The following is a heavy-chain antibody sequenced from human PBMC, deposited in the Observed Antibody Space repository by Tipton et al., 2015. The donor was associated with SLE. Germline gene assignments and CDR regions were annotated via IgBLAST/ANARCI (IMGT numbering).Heavy chain of an antibody. CDR1: GFTFSSYA. D-gene: IGHD2-15*01. CDR3: TRGEDIVVVVAAIPNAFDI. Sequence: SLRLSSAASGFTFSSYAMSWVRQAPGKGLEWVSAISGSGGSTYYADSVKGRFTISRDNSKNTLNQQMNSLRAEDTAVYYCTRGEDIVVVVAAIPNAFDIWGQGTTATVSS. CDR2: ISGSGGST. J-gene: IGHJ3*02. V-gene: IGHV3-23*01.